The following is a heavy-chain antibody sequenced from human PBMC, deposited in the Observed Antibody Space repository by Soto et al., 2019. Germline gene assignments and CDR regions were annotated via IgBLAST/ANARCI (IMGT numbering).Heavy chain of an antibody. CDR3: ARRSSGWYFDY. CDR2: ISGSGGST. V-gene: IGHV3-23*01. D-gene: IGHD6-19*01. Sequence: EVQLLESGGGLVQPGGSLSLSCAASGFTFSSYAMSWVRQAPGKGLEWVSAISGSGGSTYYADSVKGRFTISRDNSKNTLYLQMNSLIAEDTAVYYCARRSSGWYFDYWGQGTLVSVSS. CDR1: GFTFSSYA. J-gene: IGHJ4*02.